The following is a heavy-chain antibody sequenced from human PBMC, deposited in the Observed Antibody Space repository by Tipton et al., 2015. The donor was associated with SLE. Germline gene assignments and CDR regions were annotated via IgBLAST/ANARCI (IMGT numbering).Heavy chain of an antibody. J-gene: IGHJ6*03. CDR3: ARGAPGDYYYYMDV. V-gene: IGHV4-39*07. CDR2: IYYSGST. CDR1: GGSISSSSYY. Sequence: TLSLTCTVSGGSISSSSYYWGWIRQPPGKGLEWIESIYYSGSTYYNPSLKSRVTISVDTSKNQFSLKLNSVTAADTAVYYCARGAPGDYYYYMDVWGKGTTVTVSS.